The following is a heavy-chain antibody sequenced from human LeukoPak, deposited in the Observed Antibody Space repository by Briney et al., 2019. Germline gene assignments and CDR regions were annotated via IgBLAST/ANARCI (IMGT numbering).Heavy chain of an antibody. Sequence: PGGSLRLSCAASGFSFDDYGMNWVRQTPGKGLEWVSGINWNGGSTGYADSVRGRFTISRDNAKNSLYLQMNSLRAEDTALYYCARGRTYYYDSSGYSHAFDIWGQGTMVTVSS. CDR1: GFSFDDYG. V-gene: IGHV3-20*04. J-gene: IGHJ3*02. CDR2: INWNGGST. D-gene: IGHD3-22*01. CDR3: ARGRTYYYDSSGYSHAFDI.